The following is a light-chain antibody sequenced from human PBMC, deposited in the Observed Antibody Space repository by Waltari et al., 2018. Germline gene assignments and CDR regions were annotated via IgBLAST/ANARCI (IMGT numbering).Light chain of an antibody. CDR2: EVT. J-gene: IGLJ1*01. CDR1: SSDVGTYNL. V-gene: IGLV2-23*02. CDR3: CSFAGSSTYYV. Sequence: QSALTQPASVSGSPGQSITISCTGTSSDVGTYNLVSWYQQHPGKAPKLMIYEVTNRPSGVSNRFSGSKSGKTASLTISGLQAEDEAEYYCCSFAGSSTYYVFGTGTKVTVL.